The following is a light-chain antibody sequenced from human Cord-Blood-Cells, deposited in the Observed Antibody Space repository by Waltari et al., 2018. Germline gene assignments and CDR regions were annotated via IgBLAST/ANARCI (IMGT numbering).Light chain of an antibody. CDR2: AAS. Sequence: DIQLTQSQSFLSASVGDRVTITCRASQDISSYLASYQQKPGKAPKLLVYAASTLQSGVPARFSGSGSWTEVTRTISSLQPEDFATYYCQRLNSYPPTFGPGTKVDIK. CDR1: QDISSY. CDR3: QRLNSYPPT. V-gene: IGKV1-9*01. J-gene: IGKJ3*01.